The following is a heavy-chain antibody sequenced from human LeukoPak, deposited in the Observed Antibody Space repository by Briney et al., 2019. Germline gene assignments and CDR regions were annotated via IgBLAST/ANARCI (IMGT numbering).Heavy chain of an antibody. D-gene: IGHD2-15*01. CDR3: ARQVGSGYSYFDL. CDR2: IYYSGST. J-gene: IGHJ2*01. Sequence: SETLSLTCTVSGGSISSSSYWWGWFRQPPGEGLEWIGSIYYSGSTHYNPSLKSRVTISVDTSKNQFSLKLSSVPAADPALYYCARQVGSGYSYFDLWGRGILVTVSS. V-gene: IGHV4-39*01. CDR1: GGSISSSSYW.